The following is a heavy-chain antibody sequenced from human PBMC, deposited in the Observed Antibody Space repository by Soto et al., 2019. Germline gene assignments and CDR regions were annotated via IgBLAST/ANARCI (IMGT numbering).Heavy chain of an antibody. CDR2: IYYSGST. CDR3: ARVGSGYDLCWFDP. CDR1: GGSISSSSYY. D-gene: IGHD5-12*01. Sequence: PSETLSLTCTVSGGSISSSSYYWSWIRQPPGKGLEWIGYIYYSGSTNYNPSLKSRVTISVDTSKNQFSLKLSSVTAADTAVYYCARVGSGYDLCWFDPWGQGTLVTVSS. V-gene: IGHV4-61*01. J-gene: IGHJ5*02.